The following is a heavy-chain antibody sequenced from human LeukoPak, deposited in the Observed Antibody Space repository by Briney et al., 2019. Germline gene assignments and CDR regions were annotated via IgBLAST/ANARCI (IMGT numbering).Heavy chain of an antibody. Sequence: GGSLRLSCAASGFTVSSNYMSWVRQAPGEGLEWVSVIYSGGSTYYADSVKGRFTISRDNSKNTLYLQMNSLRAEDTAVYYCARLSEQLVRGPFDYWGQGTLVTVSS. D-gene: IGHD6-6*01. CDR3: ARLSEQLVRGPFDY. CDR1: GFTVSSNY. J-gene: IGHJ4*02. V-gene: IGHV3-66*02. CDR2: IYSGGST.